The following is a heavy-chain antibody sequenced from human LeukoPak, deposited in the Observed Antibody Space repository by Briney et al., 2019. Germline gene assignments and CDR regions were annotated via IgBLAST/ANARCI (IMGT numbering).Heavy chain of an antibody. J-gene: IGHJ4*02. V-gene: IGHV3-48*03. D-gene: IGHD6-13*01. CDR1: GFTFSSYE. CDR2: ISGSGSTI. CDR3: AKDGGPPGYSSSWYDY. Sequence: GGSLRLSCAASGFTFSSYEMNWVRQAPGKGLEWVSYISGSGSTIYYADSVKGRFTISRDNSKNSLYLQMNSLRAEDTALYYCAKDGGPPGYSSSWYDYWGQGTLVTVSS.